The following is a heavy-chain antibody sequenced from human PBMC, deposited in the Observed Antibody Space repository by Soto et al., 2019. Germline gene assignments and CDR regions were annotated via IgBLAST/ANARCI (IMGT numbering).Heavy chain of an antibody. CDR2: ISGSGGST. Sequence: PGGSLRLSCATSGFTFSSYAMSWVRQAPGKGLEWVSAISGSGGSTYYADSVKGRFTISRDNSKNTLYLQMNSLRAEDTAVYYCAKATYYSDRSGYFTFDYWGQGNLVPVSS. D-gene: IGHD3-22*01. CDR1: GFTFSSYA. V-gene: IGHV3-23*01. CDR3: AKATYYSDRSGYFTFDY. J-gene: IGHJ4*02.